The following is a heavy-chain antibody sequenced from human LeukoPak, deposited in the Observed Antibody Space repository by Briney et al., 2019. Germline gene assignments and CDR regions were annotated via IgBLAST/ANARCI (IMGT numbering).Heavy chain of an antibody. CDR1: GFTFSSYS. V-gene: IGHV3-21*01. D-gene: IGHD3-9*01. Sequence: GGSLRLSCAASGFTFSSYSMNWVRQAPGKGLEWVSSTSSSSSYIYYADSVKGRFTISRDNAKNSLYLQMNSLRAEDTAVYYCARDPDFDWLLYLSPLSANPSHLTSYGMDVWGQGTTVTVSS. J-gene: IGHJ6*02. CDR3: ARDPDFDWLLYLSPLSANPSHLTSYGMDV. CDR2: TSSSSSYI.